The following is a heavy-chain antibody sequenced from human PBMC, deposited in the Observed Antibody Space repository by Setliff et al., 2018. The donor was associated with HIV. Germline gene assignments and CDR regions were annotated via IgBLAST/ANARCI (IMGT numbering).Heavy chain of an antibody. CDR3: VIVATRSLSSTVIHGCVLGFQAVHLQIGDAF. CDR1: GGSISSYY. D-gene: IGHD4-4*01. Sequence: SETLSLTCTVSGGSISSYYWSWIRQPPGKGLEWIGYIYYSGSTNYNPSLKSRVTISVDTSKNQFSLKLSSVTAADIKSITPVIVATRSLSSTVIHGCVLGFQAVHLQIGDAF. CDR2: IYYSGST. V-gene: IGHV4-59*08. J-gene: IGHJ3*01.